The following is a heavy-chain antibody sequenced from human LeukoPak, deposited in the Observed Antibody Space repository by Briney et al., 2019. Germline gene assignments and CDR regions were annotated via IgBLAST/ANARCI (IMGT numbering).Heavy chain of an antibody. CDR2: IIPIFGIA. CDR3: ARGDYYGSGTQDDAFDI. Sequence: SVKVSCKASGYTFTSYAISWVRQAPGQGLEWMGRIIPIFGIANYAQKFQGRVTITADKSTSTAYMELSSLRSEDTAVYYCARGDYYGSGTQDDAFDIWGQGTMVTVPS. D-gene: IGHD3-10*01. V-gene: IGHV1-69*04. J-gene: IGHJ3*02. CDR1: GYTFTSYA.